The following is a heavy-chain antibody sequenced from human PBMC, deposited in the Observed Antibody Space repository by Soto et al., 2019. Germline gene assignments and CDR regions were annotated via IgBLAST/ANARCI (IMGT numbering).Heavy chain of an antibody. CDR2: IKQDGSEK. Sequence: EVQLVESGGGLVQPGGSLRLSCAASGFSFSHYCMSWVRQAPGKGLEWVANIKQDGSEKYDMDSVKGRFTISRDNAKNSMFLQMDSLRDEDTAVYYCARVPSTRDIWSYGVGGKYYYYYMYVWGKGTTVTVSS. CDR3: ARVPSTRDIWSYGVGGKYYYYYMYV. CDR1: GFSFSHYC. V-gene: IGHV3-7*04. D-gene: IGHD1-7*01. J-gene: IGHJ6*03.